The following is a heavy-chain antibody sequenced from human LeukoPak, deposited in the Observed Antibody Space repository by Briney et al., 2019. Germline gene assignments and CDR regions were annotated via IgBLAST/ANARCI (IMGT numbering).Heavy chain of an antibody. V-gene: IGHV4-61*02. D-gene: IGHD2-15*01. CDR2: IYTSGST. Sequence: SETLSLTCTVSGGSISSGSYYWSWIRQPAGKGLEWIGRIYTSGSTNYNPSLKSRVTISLDTSKNQLSLKLSSVTAADTAVYYRARTYCRGGSCGYYYYMDVWGKGTTVTISS. CDR3: ARTYCRGGSCGYYYYMDV. J-gene: IGHJ6*03. CDR1: GGSISSGSYY.